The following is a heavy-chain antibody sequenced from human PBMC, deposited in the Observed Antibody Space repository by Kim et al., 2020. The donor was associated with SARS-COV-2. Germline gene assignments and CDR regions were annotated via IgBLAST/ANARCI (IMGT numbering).Heavy chain of an antibody. Sequence: TYYADPVKGRVTISSDKSKNTLYLHMNSLRVEDTAVYYCAKGVTNGGFDYWGQGTQVTVSS. D-gene: IGHD2-8*01. CDR2: T. V-gene: IGHV3-23*01. CDR3: AKGVTNGGFDY. J-gene: IGHJ4*02.